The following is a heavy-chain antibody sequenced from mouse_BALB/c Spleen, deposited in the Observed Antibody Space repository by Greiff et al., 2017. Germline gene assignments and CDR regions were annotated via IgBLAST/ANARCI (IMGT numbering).Heavy chain of an antibody. D-gene: IGHD3-3*01. CDR3: ARTGDEDYFDY. CDR2: IYPGSGNT. J-gene: IGHJ2*01. Sequence: QVQLKESGPELVKPGASVKISCKASGYTFTDYYINWVKQKPGQGLEWIGWIYPGSGNTKYNEKFKGKATLTVDTSSSTAYMQLSSLTSEDTAVYFCARTGDEDYFDYWGQGTTLTVSS. V-gene: IGHV1-84*02. CDR1: GYTFTDYY.